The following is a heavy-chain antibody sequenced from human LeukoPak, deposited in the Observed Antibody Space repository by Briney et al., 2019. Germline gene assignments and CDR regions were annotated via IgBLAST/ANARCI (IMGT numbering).Heavy chain of an antibody. J-gene: IGHJ3*02. D-gene: IGHD2-2*01. V-gene: IGHV1-69*06. Sequence: SVKVSCKASGGTFSSYAISWVRQAPGQGLEWMGGIIPIFGTANYAQKFQGRVTITADKSTSTAYMELSSLRSEDTAVCYCARSGFDIVVVPAANPRYFDIWGQGTMVTVSS. CDR3: ARSGFDIVVVPAANPRYFDI. CDR1: GGTFSSYA. CDR2: IIPIFGTA.